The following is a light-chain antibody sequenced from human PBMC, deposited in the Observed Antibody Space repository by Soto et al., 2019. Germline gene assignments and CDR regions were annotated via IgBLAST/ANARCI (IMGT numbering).Light chain of an antibody. CDR2: YAS. Sequence: TLSAAVGGRVTITCRPSQSISSWLAWYQQKPGKAPKLLIYYASSLESGAPSRFSVSGSGTEFTLTISSLQPDDCATYYCQQYHSYSTFGQGTMV. CDR1: QSISSW. V-gene: IGKV1-5*01. CDR3: QQYHSYST. J-gene: IGKJ1*01.